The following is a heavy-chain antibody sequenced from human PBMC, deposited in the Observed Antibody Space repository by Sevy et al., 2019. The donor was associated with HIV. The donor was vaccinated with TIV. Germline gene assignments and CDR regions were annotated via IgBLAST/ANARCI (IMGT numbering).Heavy chain of an antibody. V-gene: IGHV1-69*13. CDR1: GGTFSSFA. CDR3: AKIGYCSSVSCYGLDY. D-gene: IGHD2-15*01. J-gene: IGHJ4*02. Sequence: ASVKVSCKASGGTFSSFAISWVRLAPGQGLEWVGGIIPVFGTADYAQKFQGRVTITADESTSTAYVELSSLRSEDTAIYYCAKIGYCSSVSCYGLDYWGQGTLVTVSS. CDR2: IIPVFGTA.